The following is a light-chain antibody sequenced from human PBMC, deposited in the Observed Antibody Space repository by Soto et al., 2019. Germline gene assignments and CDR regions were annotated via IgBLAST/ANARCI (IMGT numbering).Light chain of an antibody. CDR2: GAS. V-gene: IGKV3-20*01. Sequence: VVLTQSPATLSLSPGERATLSCRASRHVYINALGWYQQKPGRTPTLLIYGASTRATDVPDRFSATGSGTDFSLTISRVEPEDSAVYYCQQYGTSLIYTFGQGTKLEIK. CDR3: QQYGTSLIYT. J-gene: IGKJ2*01. CDR1: RHVYINA.